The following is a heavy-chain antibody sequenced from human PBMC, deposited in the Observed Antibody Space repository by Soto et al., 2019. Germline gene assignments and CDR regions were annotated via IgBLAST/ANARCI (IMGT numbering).Heavy chain of an antibody. J-gene: IGHJ4*02. CDR1: GGTFSSYA. CDR2: ITPIFGTA. D-gene: IGHD6-6*01. V-gene: IGHV1-69*01. CDR3: ARGGSSSGGADY. Sequence: QVQLVQSGAEVKKPGSSVKVSCKASGGTFSSYAISWVRQAPGQGLEWMGGITPIFGTANYAQKFQGRVTITADESTSTASGELSSLRSGDTAVYYCARGGSSSGGADYWGQGTLVTVSS.